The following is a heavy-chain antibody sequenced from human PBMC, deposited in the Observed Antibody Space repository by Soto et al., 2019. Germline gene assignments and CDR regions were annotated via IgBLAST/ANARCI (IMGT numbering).Heavy chain of an antibody. J-gene: IGHJ4*02. Sequence: PGGSLRLSCAASGFTFSSYSMNWVRQAPGKGLEWVSSISSSSSYIYYADSVKGRFTISRDNAKNSLYLQMNSLRAEDTAVYYCARGTYYYDSSGYYAYWGQGTLVTVSS. CDR3: ARGTYYYDSSGYYAY. CDR1: GFTFSSYS. D-gene: IGHD3-22*01. CDR2: ISSSSSYI. V-gene: IGHV3-21*01.